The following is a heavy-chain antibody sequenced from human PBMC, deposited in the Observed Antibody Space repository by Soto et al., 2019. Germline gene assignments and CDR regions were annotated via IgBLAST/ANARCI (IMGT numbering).Heavy chain of an antibody. J-gene: IGHJ6*03. V-gene: IGHV3-66*01. D-gene: IGHD6-6*01. Sequence: GGSLRLSWAASGFTVSSKYMTWVRQAPGKGLEWVSLIQSGGTTCYANSVQGRFTISRDNSKNTVYLQMGSLRPEDMAVYYCARRARPDFYYMDVWGKGTTVTVSS. CDR1: GFTVSSKY. CDR3: ARRARPDFYYMDV. CDR2: IQSGGTT.